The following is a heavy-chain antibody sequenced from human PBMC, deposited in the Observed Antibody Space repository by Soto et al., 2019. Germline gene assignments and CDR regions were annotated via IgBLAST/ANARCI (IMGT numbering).Heavy chain of an antibody. CDR2: ISYDGSSK. J-gene: IGHJ4*02. CDR3: ARDAVAMDH. Sequence: QVQLVESGGGVVQPGRSLRLSCAASEFTISSYAMHWVRQAPGKGLEWVAVISYDGSSKYNTDSVKGPFTVSRDKSKNTVYLQMHSLTVEDTDVYYCARDAVAMDHWGQGTLVTVSS. CDR1: EFTISSYA. V-gene: IGHV3-30-3*01. D-gene: IGHD6-19*01.